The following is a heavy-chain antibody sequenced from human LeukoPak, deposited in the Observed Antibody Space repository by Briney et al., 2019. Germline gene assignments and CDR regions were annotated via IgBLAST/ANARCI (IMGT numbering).Heavy chain of an antibody. CDR2: IYTSGST. D-gene: IGHD2-2*01. J-gene: IGHJ3*02. V-gene: IGHV4-61*02. CDR1: GGSISSGSYY. Sequence: SETLSLTCTVSGGSISSGSYYWSWIRQPAGKGLEWIGRIYTSGSTNYNPSLKSRVTISVDTSKNQCSLKLSSVTAADTAVYYCARFTGYCSGTSCYPNAYDIWGQGTTVTVSS. CDR3: ARFTGYCSGTSCYPNAYDI.